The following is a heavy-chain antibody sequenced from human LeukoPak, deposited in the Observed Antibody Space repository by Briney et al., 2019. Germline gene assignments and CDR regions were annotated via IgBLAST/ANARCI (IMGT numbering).Heavy chain of an antibody. CDR1: GFTFGNYA. CDR3: AERDNSV. Sequence: GGSLRLSCAASGFTFGNYAMTWVRQAPGKGLEWVSSVSDTGAITYYADSVKGRFTISRDNSKSTLSLRMSSLRVEDTATYYCAERDNSVWGQGTLVTVSS. J-gene: IGHJ3*01. D-gene: IGHD1-1*01. V-gene: IGHV3-23*01. CDR2: VSDTGAIT.